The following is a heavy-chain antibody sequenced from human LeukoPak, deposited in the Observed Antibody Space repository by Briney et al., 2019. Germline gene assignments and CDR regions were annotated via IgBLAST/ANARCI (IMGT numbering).Heavy chain of an antibody. J-gene: IGHJ6*02. D-gene: IGHD2-15*01. CDR2: ISAYNGNT. Sequence: GASVKVSCKASGYTFTSYGISWVRQAPGQWLEWMGWISAYNGNTNYAQKLQGRVTMTTDTSTSTAYMELRSLRSDDTAVYYCAREGYCSGGSCYLGYYYYGMDVWGQGTTVTVSS. V-gene: IGHV1-18*01. CDR3: AREGYCSGGSCYLGYYYYGMDV. CDR1: GYTFTSYG.